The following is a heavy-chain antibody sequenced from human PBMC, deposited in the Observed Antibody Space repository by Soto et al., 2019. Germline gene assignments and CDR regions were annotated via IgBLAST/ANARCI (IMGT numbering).Heavy chain of an antibody. CDR1: GGSISGYC. Sequence: SETLSLTCTVSGGSISGYCWSWIRQPAGKGLEWIGRIYSSGSTNYNPSLNSRITMSVDTSKNQFSLKLSSVTAADTAVYYCARDRSGSQYGTDVWGQVTTLTFYS. CDR3: ARDRSGSQYGTDV. V-gene: IGHV4-4*07. J-gene: IGHJ6*02. CDR2: IYSSGST. D-gene: IGHD1-26*01.